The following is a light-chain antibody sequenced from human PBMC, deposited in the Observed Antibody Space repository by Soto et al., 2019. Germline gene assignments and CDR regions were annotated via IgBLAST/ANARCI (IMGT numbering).Light chain of an antibody. CDR2: GAS. Sequence: DIQMTQSPSSLSASVGDRVTITCRSSQTVKNYLNWYQQKPGKAPNLLIYGASILQSGVPSRFSGSGSGTDFTLTISSLQLEDFATYYCQQSFSGPITFGQGTRLEIK. CDR3: QQSFSGPIT. J-gene: IGKJ5*01. V-gene: IGKV1-39*01. CDR1: QTVKNY.